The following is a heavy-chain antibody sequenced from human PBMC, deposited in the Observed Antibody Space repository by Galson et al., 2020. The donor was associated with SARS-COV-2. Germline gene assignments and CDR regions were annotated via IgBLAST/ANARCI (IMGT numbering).Heavy chain of an antibody. CDR3: ARLGNYYGSGSYYSWVFDY. J-gene: IGHJ4*02. CDR1: GGSISSSSHY. D-gene: IGHD3-10*01. Sequence: SETLSLTCTVSGGSISSSSHYWGWIRQPPGKGLEWIGSIYYSGTTYYNPSLKSRVTISVDTSKNQFSLKLSSVTAADTAVYYCARLGNYYGSGSYYSWVFDYWGQGTLVTVSS. CDR2: IYYSGTT. V-gene: IGHV4-39*01.